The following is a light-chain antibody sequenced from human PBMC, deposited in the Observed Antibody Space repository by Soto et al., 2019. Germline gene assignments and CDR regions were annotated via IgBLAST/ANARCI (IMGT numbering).Light chain of an antibody. CDR1: QSIVDSDGNNY. J-gene: IGKJ1*01. CDR2: KVS. V-gene: IGKV2-30*01. Sequence: DIVGMQPPVSRTGTVGQPAPISCRCSQSIVDSDGNNYLNWFQQGPGQSPRRPINKVSIRYCGVADRFSCSGSGTDFALEISRVEAEDIGVYYCMQGTHWPWTLGQGTKVYIK. CDR3: MQGTHWPWT.